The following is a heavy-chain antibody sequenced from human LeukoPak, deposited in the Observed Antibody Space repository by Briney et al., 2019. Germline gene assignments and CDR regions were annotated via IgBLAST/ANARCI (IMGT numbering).Heavy chain of an antibody. CDR3: AKVAYGSGSYSSYYFDY. Sequence: GGSLRLSCAASGFTFSSYAMSWVRQAPGKGLEWVSAISGSGGSTYYADSVKGRFTISRDNSKNTLYLQMNSLRAEDTAVYYCAKVAYGSGSYSSYYFDYWGQGTLVTVSS. CDR2: ISGSGGST. J-gene: IGHJ4*02. CDR1: GFTFSSYA. D-gene: IGHD3-10*01. V-gene: IGHV3-23*01.